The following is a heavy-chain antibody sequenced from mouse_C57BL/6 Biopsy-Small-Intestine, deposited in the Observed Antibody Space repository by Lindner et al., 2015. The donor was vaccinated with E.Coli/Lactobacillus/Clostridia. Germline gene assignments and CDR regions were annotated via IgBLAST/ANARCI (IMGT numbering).Heavy chain of an antibody. CDR2: IYPRSGNT. J-gene: IGHJ4*01. CDR1: GYTFTSFG. V-gene: IGHV1-81*01. Sequence: VQLQESGAELARPGASVKLSCKPSGYTFTSFGISWVRQKTGQGLEWIGEIYPRSGNTYYNENFKGKATLTADTSSSTAYMELRSLTSEDSAVYFCARRLPSTMDYWGQGTSVTVSS. CDR3: ARRLPSTMDY. D-gene: IGHD5-5*01.